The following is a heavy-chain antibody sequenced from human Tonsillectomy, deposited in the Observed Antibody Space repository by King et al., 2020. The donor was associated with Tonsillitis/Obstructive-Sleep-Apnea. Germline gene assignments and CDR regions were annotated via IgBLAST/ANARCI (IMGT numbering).Heavy chain of an antibody. CDR1: GGSISSYY. V-gene: IGHV4-59*01. D-gene: IGHD6-6*01. CDR2: TYYSGST. Sequence: QVQLQESGPGLVKPSETLSLTCTVSGGSISSYYWSWIRQPPGKGLEWIGYTYYSGSTNYNPSLKRRVTISVDTSKNQFSLKLSSVTAADTAVYYWARGPSIAARLGDAFDIWGQGTMVTVSS. CDR3: ARGPSIAARLGDAFDI. J-gene: IGHJ3*02.